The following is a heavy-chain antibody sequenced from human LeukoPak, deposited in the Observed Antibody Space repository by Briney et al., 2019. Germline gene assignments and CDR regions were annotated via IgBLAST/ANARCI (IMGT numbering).Heavy chain of an antibody. Sequence: SETLSLTCTVSGGPISSYYCSWIRQPPGKGLEWIGYIHYSGSTNYNPSLKSRVTISVDTPKNQFSLKLNPVTAADTAVYYCARVEEGYGSGRRENFYYYYMDVWGKGTTVTIPS. D-gene: IGHD3-10*01. V-gene: IGHV4-59*01. J-gene: IGHJ6*03. CDR3: ARVEEGYGSGRRENFYYYYMDV. CDR2: IHYSGST. CDR1: GGPISSYY.